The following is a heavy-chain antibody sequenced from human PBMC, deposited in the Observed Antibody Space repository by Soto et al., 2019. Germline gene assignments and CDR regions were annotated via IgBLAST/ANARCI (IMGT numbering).Heavy chain of an antibody. V-gene: IGHV1-18*01. CDR1: GYTFTSYG. J-gene: IGHJ4*02. D-gene: IGHD5-18*01. Sequence: QVQLVQSGAEVKKPGASVKVSCKASGYTFTSYGISWVRQAPGQGLEWMGWISAYNGNTKYAENLQGRVTMTTDTSTSTAYMELRGLRSDDTALYYCARDQAMAQCDYWGQGTLVTVSS. CDR2: ISAYNGNT. CDR3: ARDQAMAQCDY.